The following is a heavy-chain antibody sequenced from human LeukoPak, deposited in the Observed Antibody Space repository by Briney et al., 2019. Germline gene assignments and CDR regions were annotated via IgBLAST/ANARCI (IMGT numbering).Heavy chain of an antibody. CDR1: GFLVSTTGVG. Sequence: SGPPLVKPTQTLTLTCTFSGFLVSTTGVGVGWIRQPPGKALEWLALIYWDGEKHYSPSLKSRLTITTDTSENLVVLTMTNMDPVDTASYYCAHRPGRGIPAAQWGQGTLVTVSS. V-gene: IGHV2-5*02. J-gene: IGHJ4*02. CDR2: IYWDGEK. D-gene: IGHD2-21*01. CDR3: AHRPGRGIPAAQ.